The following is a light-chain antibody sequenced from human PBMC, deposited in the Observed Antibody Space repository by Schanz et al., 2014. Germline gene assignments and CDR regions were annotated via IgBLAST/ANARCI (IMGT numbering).Light chain of an antibody. Sequence: QSALTQPASVSGSPGQSITISCTGTSSDIGGRAYVSWYQQHPDKAPKLMIYEGSKRPSGVSNRFSGSKSGNTASLTISGLQGEDEADYYCSSYTSSATVVFGGGTKLT. CDR3: SSYTSSATVV. J-gene: IGLJ2*01. CDR2: EGS. V-gene: IGLV2-14*01. CDR1: SSDIGGRAY.